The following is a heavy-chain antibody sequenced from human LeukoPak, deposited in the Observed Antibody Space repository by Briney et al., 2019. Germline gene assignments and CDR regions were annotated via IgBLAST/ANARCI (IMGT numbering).Heavy chain of an antibody. CDR1: GFTFSSYA. V-gene: IGHV3-23*01. Sequence: PGGSLRLSCAASGFTFSSYAMSWVRQAPGKGLEWVSAISGSGGSTYYADSVKGRFTISRDNAKNSLYLQMNSLRAGDTAVYYCARPFRVAVAPDCFDYWGQGTLVTVSS. J-gene: IGHJ4*02. CDR2: ISGSGGST. CDR3: ARPFRVAVAPDCFDY. D-gene: IGHD6-19*01.